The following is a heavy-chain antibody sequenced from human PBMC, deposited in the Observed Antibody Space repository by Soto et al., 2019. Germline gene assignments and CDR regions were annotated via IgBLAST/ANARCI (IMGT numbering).Heavy chain of an antibody. CDR2: ISFSGNTI. Sequence: PGGSLRLSCAASGFTFDDYGMNWVRQAPGKRLEWVSFISFSGNTIYYADSVRGRLTISRDNAKSTLFLQMNSLRDDDTATYYCARRLDPLQYSDYWGRGTLVTVSS. V-gene: IGHV3-48*02. CDR1: GFTFDDYG. D-gene: IGHD5-18*01. J-gene: IGHJ4*02. CDR3: ARRLDPLQYSDY.